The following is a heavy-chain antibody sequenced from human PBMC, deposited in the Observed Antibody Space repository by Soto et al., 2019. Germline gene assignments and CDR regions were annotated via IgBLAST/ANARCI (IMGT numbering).Heavy chain of an antibody. CDR2: IYPGNSET. J-gene: IGHJ6*02. D-gene: IGHD6-19*01. CDR3: VKEAGSAYYGMDV. V-gene: IGHV5-51*01. Sequence: PGESLKISCKGSGYSFSNTWINWVRQMPGKGLEWMGIIYPGNSETRYSPSFQGQVTISADKSINTAYLQWSSLKASDTATYYCVKEAGSAYYGMDVWGQGTTVTVSS. CDR1: GYSFSNTW.